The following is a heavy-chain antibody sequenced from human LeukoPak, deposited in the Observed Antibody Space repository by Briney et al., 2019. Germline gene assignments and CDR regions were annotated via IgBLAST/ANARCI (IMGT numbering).Heavy chain of an antibody. V-gene: IGHV5-51*01. J-gene: IGHJ6*02. CDR2: IFPGDSGT. CDR1: GYSFISYW. CDR3: VRRSYYYYGMDV. Sequence: GESLKISCEGSGYSFISYWIGWVRQMPGKGLEWMGIIFPGDSGTRYSPSFQGQVTISVDKSISTAFLQWSNPKASDTALYYCVRRSYYYYGMDVWGQGTTVTVSS.